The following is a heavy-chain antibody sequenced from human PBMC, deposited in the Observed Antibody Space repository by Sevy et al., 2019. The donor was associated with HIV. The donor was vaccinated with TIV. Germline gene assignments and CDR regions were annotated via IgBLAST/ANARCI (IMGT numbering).Heavy chain of an antibody. V-gene: IGHV3-53*01. Sequence: GGSLRLSCAASGFTVSSNYMSWVRQAPGKGLEWLSVIYSGGSTYYADSVKGRFTISRDNSKNTQYLQMNILRAEDTAVYYCARDNGQKWYCSSTSCYPNYGMDVWGQGTTVTVSS. CDR1: GFTVSSNY. CDR2: IYSGGST. J-gene: IGHJ6*02. CDR3: ARDNGQKWYCSSTSCYPNYGMDV. D-gene: IGHD2-2*01.